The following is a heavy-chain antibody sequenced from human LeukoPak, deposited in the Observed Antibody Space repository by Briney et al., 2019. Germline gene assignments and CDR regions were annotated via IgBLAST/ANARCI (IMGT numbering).Heavy chain of an antibody. CDR3: ARSITGTTPNWFDP. Sequence: PSETLSLTCTVSGGSVSSGSYYWSWIRQPPGKGLEWIGEVNHSGSTNYNPSLKSRVTISVDTSKNQFSLKLSSVTAADTAVYYCARSITGTTPNWFDPWGQGTLVTVSS. J-gene: IGHJ5*02. V-gene: IGHV4-61*01. CDR2: VNHSGST. D-gene: IGHD1-20*01. CDR1: GGSVSSGSYY.